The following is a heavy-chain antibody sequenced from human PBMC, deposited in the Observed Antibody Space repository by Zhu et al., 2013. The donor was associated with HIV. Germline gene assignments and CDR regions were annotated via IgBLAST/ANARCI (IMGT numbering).Heavy chain of an antibody. J-gene: IGHJ6*02. Sequence: QVQLVQSGAEVKKPGASVKVSCKASGYTFTSYGISWVRQAPGQGLEWMGWISAYNGNTNYAQKLQGRVTMTTDTSTSTAYMELSSLRSEDTAVYYCARAFYYGSGTGRAYYYGMDVWGQGTTVTVSS. CDR3: ARAFYYGSGTGRAYYYGMDV. CDR1: GYTFTSYG. CDR2: ISAYNGNT. V-gene: IGHV1-18*01. D-gene: IGHD3-10*01.